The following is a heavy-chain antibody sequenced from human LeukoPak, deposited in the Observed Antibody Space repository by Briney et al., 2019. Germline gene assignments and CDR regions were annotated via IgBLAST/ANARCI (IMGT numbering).Heavy chain of an antibody. D-gene: IGHD3-3*01. CDR2: IYPGDSDT. V-gene: IGHV5-51*01. CDR3: ARHPYYDFWSGYRNPDY. J-gene: IGHJ4*02. Sequence: GESLKISCKGSGYSFTSYWIGWVRQMPGKGLEWMGIIYPGDSDTRYSPSFQGQVTISVDQSISTAYLQWSSLKASDTAMYYCARHPYYDFWSGYRNPDYWGQGTLVTVSS. CDR1: GYSFTSYW.